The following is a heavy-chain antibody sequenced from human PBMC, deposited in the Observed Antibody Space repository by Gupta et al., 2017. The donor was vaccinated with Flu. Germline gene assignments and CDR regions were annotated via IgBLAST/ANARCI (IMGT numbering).Heavy chain of an antibody. J-gene: IGHJ4*02. V-gene: IGHV4-34*02. CDR1: GGTFRGYY. Sequence: QVQLQQWGAGLLKPSETLSLTCAVYGGTFRGYYWSWIRQPPGKGLEWIGEINDSGSITNYNPSLKSRVIISIDTSKNQFSLNLNSVTAADTAVYYCTRTPDITARPFDYWGQGTLVTVSS. D-gene: IGHD6-6*01. CDR2: INDSGSIT. CDR3: TRTPDITARPFDY.